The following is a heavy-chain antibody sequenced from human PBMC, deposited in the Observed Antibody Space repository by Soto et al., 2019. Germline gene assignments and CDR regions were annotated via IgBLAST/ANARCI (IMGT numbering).Heavy chain of an antibody. V-gene: IGHV4-34*01. J-gene: IGHJ4*02. CDR2: INHSGST. Sequence: SETLSLTCAVYGGSFSGYYWTWIRQPPGTGLEWIGEINHSGSTNYNPSLKSRVTISVDTSKNQFSLKLTSVTAADTAVYFCVKGSSGHRPYYFDNWGQGALVTVSS. CDR3: VKGSSGHRPYYFDN. D-gene: IGHD3-22*01. CDR1: GGSFSGYY.